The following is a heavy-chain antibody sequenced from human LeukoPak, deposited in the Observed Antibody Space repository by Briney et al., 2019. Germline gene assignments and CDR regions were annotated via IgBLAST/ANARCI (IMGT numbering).Heavy chain of an antibody. CDR2: TYYRSKWYN. CDR1: GDSVSSNSAA. Sequence: SQTLSLTCAISGDSVSSNSAAWNWIRQSPSRGLEWLGRTYYRSKWYNDYAVSVKSRITINPDTSKNQFSLQLNSVTPEDTAVYYCARGPLYYDILTGYYATTFDYWGQGTLVTVSS. CDR3: ARGPLYYDILTGYYATTFDY. V-gene: IGHV6-1*01. J-gene: IGHJ4*02. D-gene: IGHD3-9*01.